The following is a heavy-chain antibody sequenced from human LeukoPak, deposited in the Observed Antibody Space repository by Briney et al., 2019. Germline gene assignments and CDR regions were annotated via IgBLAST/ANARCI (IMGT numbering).Heavy chain of an antibody. D-gene: IGHD1-26*01. CDR2: IFYSGST. Sequence: SETLSLTCTVSSGPISTSNYYWGWVRQPPGKALEWIGNIFYSGSTYYSPSLKSRVTISVDTSKNQFSLKLSSVTAADTAVYYCARDRPATENWYLDLWGRGTLVTVSS. CDR1: SGPISTSNYY. J-gene: IGHJ2*01. V-gene: IGHV4-39*07. CDR3: ARDRPATENWYLDL.